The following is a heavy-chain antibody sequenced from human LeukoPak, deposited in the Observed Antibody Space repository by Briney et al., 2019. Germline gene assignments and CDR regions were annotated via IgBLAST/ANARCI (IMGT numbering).Heavy chain of an antibody. CDR1: GGSISSSSYY. CDR2: IYYSGST. Sequence: SETLSLTCTVSGGSISSSSYYWGWIRQPPGKGLEWIGSIYYSGSTYYNPSLKSRVTISVDTSKNQFSLKLSSVTAADTAVYYCARDRSVVRGVPSNWFDPWGQGTLVTVSS. D-gene: IGHD3-10*01. CDR3: ARDRSVVRGVPSNWFDP. J-gene: IGHJ5*02. V-gene: IGHV4-39*07.